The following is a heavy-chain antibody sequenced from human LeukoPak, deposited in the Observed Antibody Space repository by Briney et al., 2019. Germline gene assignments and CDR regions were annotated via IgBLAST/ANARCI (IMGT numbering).Heavy chain of an antibody. V-gene: IGHV4-30-2*01. Sequence: SETLSLTCIVSGGSISSGDYYWSWIRQPPGKGLEWTGSVYDSGETYFNPSLMSRVTMSVDRSKNQFSLKLNSVTAADTAVYYCARDFDGDHDQDAFDIWGQGTLVTVSS. CDR2: VYDSGET. J-gene: IGHJ3*02. CDR1: GGSISSGDYY. D-gene: IGHD4-17*01. CDR3: ARDFDGDHDQDAFDI.